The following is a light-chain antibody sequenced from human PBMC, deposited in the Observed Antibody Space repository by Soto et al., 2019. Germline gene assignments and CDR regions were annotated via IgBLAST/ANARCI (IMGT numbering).Light chain of an antibody. CDR3: QQYNNQPRK. J-gene: IGKJ1*01. CDR1: QSISSW. CDR2: KAS. V-gene: IGKV1-5*03. Sequence: DIQMTQSRSTLSAFVGDRVTITCLASQSISSWLAWYQQKPGKAPKLLVYKASSLESGVPSRFSGGGSGTAFTLTISSLQPDDFETYYCQQYNNQPRKFGRGTEVEIK.